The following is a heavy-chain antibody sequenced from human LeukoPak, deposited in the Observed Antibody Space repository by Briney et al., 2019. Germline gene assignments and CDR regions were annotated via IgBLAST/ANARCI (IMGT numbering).Heavy chain of an antibody. CDR3: ARALDEGARFDY. J-gene: IGHJ4*02. Sequence: GGSLRLSCAASGFTVSSNSMSWVRQAPGKGLEWVSVIYSGGRTYYADSVKGRFTISKDNSKNTLYLQMNSLRAEDTAVYYCARALDEGARFDYWGQGTLVTVSS. V-gene: IGHV3-66*01. CDR1: GFTVSSNS. CDR2: IYSGGRT.